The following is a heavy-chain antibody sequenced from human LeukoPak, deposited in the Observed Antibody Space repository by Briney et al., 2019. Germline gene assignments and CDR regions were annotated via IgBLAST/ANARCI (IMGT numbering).Heavy chain of an antibody. J-gene: IGHJ6*02. CDR3: ARGTKQWLVPSYGMDV. D-gene: IGHD6-19*01. V-gene: IGHV3-33*08. CDR2: IWYDGSNK. Sequence: GRSLRLSCAASGFTFSSYGMHWVRQAPGKGLEWVAVIWYDGSNKYYADSVKGRFTISRDNSKNTLYLQMNSLRAEDTAVYYCARGTKQWLVPSYGMDVWGQGTTVTVSS. CDR1: GFTFSSYG.